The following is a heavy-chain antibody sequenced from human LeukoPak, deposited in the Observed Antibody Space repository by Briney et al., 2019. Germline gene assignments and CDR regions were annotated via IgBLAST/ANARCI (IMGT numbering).Heavy chain of an antibody. J-gene: IGHJ4*02. CDR1: ESTFSSYS. D-gene: IGHD2/OR15-2a*01. CDR2: ISSSSSTI. Sequence: GGSLRLSCAASESTFSSYSMNWVRQAPGKGLEWVSYISSSSSTIYYAGSVKGRFTISRDNAKNSLYLQMNSLRDEDTAVYYCARGILSGLDYWGQGTLVTVSS. CDR3: ARGILSGLDY. V-gene: IGHV3-48*02.